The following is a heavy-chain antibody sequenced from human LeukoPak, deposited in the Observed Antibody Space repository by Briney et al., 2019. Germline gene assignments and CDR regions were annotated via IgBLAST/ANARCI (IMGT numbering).Heavy chain of an antibody. Sequence: AGGSLRLSCAASGFTFSDYYMSWIRQAPGKGLERVSYISSSGSTIYYADSVKGRFTISRDNAKNSLYLQMNSLRAEDTAVYYCARGHDSSGYYYVHYYYYYYMDVWGKGTTVTVSS. CDR3: ARGHDSSGYYYVHYYYYYYMDV. J-gene: IGHJ6*03. D-gene: IGHD3-22*01. CDR1: GFTFSDYY. V-gene: IGHV3-11*01. CDR2: ISSSGSTI.